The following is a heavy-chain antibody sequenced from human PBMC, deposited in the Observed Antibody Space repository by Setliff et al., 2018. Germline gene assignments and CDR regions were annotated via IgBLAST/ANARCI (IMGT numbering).Heavy chain of an antibody. J-gene: IGHJ4*02. CDR2: IKQDGSEK. V-gene: IGHV3-7*01. Sequence: PGGSLRLSCAASGFTFDEYGMSWVRQAPGKGLEWVAKIKQDGSEKYYVDSVKGRFSISRDNAKNSLYLQMNSLRAEDTAVYYCARDPHFDSWGQGTLVTVSA. CDR3: ARDPHFDS. CDR1: GFTFDEYG.